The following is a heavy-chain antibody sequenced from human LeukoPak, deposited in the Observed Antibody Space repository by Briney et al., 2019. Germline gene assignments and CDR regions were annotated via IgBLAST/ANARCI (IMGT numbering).Heavy chain of an antibody. J-gene: IGHJ6*02. CDR3: ARDHYDFLPYGMDV. D-gene: IGHD3-3*01. V-gene: IGHV4-59*01. CDR1: GGSISSYY. CDR2: IYYSGST. Sequence: SETLSLTCTVSGGSISSYYWGWIRQPPGKGLEWIGYIYYSGSTNYNPSLKSRVTISVDTSKNQFSLKLSSVTAADTAVYYCARDHYDFLPYGMDVWGQGTTVTVSS.